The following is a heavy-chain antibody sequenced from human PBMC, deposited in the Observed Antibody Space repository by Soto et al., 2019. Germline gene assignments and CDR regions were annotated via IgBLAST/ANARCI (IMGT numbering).Heavy chain of an antibody. CDR3: ARANDYGDYGWFDP. CDR1: GFTVSSNY. J-gene: IGHJ5*02. CDR2: IYSGGST. D-gene: IGHD4-17*01. V-gene: IGHV3-53*04. Sequence: EVQLVESGGDLVQPGGSLRLSCAASGFTVSSNYMSWVRQAPGKGLEWVSVIYSGGSTYYADSVKGRFTISRHNSKNTLYLQMNSLRAEDTAVYYCARANDYGDYGWFDPWGQGTLVTVSS.